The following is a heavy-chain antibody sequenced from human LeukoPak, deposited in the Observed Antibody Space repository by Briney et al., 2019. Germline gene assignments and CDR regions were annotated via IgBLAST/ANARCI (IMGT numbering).Heavy chain of an antibody. Sequence: QPGGSLRLSCAASGFTFSTYGMHWVRQAPGKGLEWVAVISHDGSDKYYVDSVKGRFTISRDNSKNTLSLQVSSLRAEDTAIYYCAKGLKTAVGPYKGYHYYMDVWGKGTTVTVSS. CDR3: AKGLKTAVGPYKGYHYYMDV. CDR1: GFTFSTYG. D-gene: IGHD5-18*01. V-gene: IGHV3-30*18. J-gene: IGHJ6*03. CDR2: ISHDGSDK.